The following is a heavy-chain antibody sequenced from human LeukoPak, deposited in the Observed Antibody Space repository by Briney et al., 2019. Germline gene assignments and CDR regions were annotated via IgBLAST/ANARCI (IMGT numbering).Heavy chain of an antibody. J-gene: IGHJ5*02. CDR2: INPSGGTT. Sequence: ASVKISCKASGFKFTNFYFHWVRQALGQGLEWMGIINPSGGTTTYAQKFQGNITMTRDTSTSTVYMEMTSLTSEDTAVYYCARSEYSKSTWFDPWGQGTLVTVSS. CDR3: ARSEYSKSTWFDP. D-gene: IGHD6-6*01. V-gene: IGHV1-46*01. CDR1: GFKFTNFY.